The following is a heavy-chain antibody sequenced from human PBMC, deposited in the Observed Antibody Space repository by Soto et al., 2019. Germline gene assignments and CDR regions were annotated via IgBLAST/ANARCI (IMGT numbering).Heavy chain of an antibody. V-gene: IGHV1-18*01. CDR3: ARIAFYYYDSSGGLDY. Sequence: ASVKVSCKASGYTFTSYGISWVRQAPGQGLEWMGWISAYNGNTNYAQKLQGRVTMTTDTSTSTAYMELRSLRSDDTAVYYCARIAFYYYDSSGGLDYWGQGTLVTVSS. CDR2: ISAYNGNT. D-gene: IGHD3-22*01. CDR1: GYTFTSYG. J-gene: IGHJ4*02.